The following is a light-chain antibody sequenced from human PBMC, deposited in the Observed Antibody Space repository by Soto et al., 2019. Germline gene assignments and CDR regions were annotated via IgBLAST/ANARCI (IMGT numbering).Light chain of an antibody. J-gene: IGKJ1*01. V-gene: IGKV3D-15*01. Sequence: EIVMTQSPATLSVSPGERATLSCRASQSVSSNLAWYQQKRGQAPRLFIYGASTRETGIPARFSGSGSGTECTRTISSLQSEDVAVDYCQQYNNWTWTFGQGTKVDIK. CDR3: QQYNNWTWT. CDR1: QSVSSN. CDR2: GAS.